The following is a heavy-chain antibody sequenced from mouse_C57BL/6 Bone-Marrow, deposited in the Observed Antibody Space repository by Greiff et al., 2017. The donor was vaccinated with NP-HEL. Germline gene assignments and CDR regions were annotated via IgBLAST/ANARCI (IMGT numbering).Heavy chain of an antibody. V-gene: IGHV5-12*01. CDR2: ISNGGGST. J-gene: IGHJ1*03. D-gene: IGHD1-1*01. CDR1: GFTFSDYY. CDR3: ARYGSRRWYFDV. Sequence: EVMLVESGGGLVQPGGSLKLSCAASGFTFSDYYMYWVRQTPEKRLEWVAYISNGGGSTYYPDTVKGRFTISRDNAKNTLYLQMSRLKSEDTAMYYCARYGSRRWYFDVWGTGTTVTVSS.